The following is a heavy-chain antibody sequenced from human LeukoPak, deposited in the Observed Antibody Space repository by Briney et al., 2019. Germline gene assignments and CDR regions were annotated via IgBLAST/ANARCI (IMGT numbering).Heavy chain of an antibody. Sequence: GGSLRLSCAASGFTFSNYAMSWVRQAPGKGLEWVSAITNSGDNTYYADSVKGRFTISRDNSKNTLYLQMNSLRAEDTAVYYCAKDRVVRGVIIAHNYFDYWGQGTLVTVSS. CDR3: AKDRVVRGVIIAHNYFDY. J-gene: IGHJ4*02. CDR2: ITNSGDNT. V-gene: IGHV3-23*01. D-gene: IGHD3-10*01. CDR1: GFTFSNYA.